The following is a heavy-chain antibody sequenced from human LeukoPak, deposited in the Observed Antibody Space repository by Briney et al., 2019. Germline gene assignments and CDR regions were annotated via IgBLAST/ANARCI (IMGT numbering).Heavy chain of an antibody. CDR3: AKGIAGSRPPFDY. CDR1: GFTFSSYA. Sequence: GGSLRLSCEASGFTFSSYAMSWVRQAPGKGLEWVSGISGSGGSTYYADSVKGRFTISRDNSKNTLYLQMNGLRAEDTAVHYCAKGIAGSRPPFDYWGQGTLVTVSS. CDR2: ISGSGGST. J-gene: IGHJ4*02. V-gene: IGHV3-23*01.